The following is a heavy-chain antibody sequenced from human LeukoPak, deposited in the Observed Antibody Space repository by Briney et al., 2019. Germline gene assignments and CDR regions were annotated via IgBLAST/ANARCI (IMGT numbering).Heavy chain of an antibody. Sequence: PGGSLRLSCAASGFTFSSYEMNWVRQAPGKGLEGVSYISSTGSTIYYADSVKGRFTISRDNAKNSLFLQMNSLRAEDTAVYYCARGGAPYFDWCFDYWGQGTLVTVSS. D-gene: IGHD3-9*01. J-gene: IGHJ4*02. CDR1: GFTFSSYE. CDR2: ISSTGSTI. CDR3: ARGGAPYFDWCFDY. V-gene: IGHV3-48*03.